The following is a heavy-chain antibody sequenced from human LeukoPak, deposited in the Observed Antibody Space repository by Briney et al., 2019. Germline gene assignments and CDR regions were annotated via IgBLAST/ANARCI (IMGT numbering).Heavy chain of an antibody. CDR1: GGSISGAY. D-gene: IGHD3-3*01. CDR3: AREYYDFWGGFDP. J-gene: IGHJ5*02. CDR2: IYYRGST. Sequence: SETLSLTCSVSGGSISGAYWSWIRQAPGKGLEWIGYIYYRGSTDYNPSLESRVTISIDTSKNHFSLNLTAVTAADTAVYYCAREYYDFWGGFDPWGQGTLVTVSS. V-gene: IGHV4-59*12.